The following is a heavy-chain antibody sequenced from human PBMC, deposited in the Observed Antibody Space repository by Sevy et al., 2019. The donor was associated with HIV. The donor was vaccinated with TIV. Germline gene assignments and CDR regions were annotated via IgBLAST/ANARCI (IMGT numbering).Heavy chain of an antibody. CDR3: TRAERDYFYMDV. J-gene: IGHJ6*03. V-gene: IGHV3-49*04. CDR1: VFTFSNYV. CDR2: IRTKAYGGTR. Sequence: GGSLRLSCTGSVFTFSNYVMSWVRQAPGKGLEWVASIRTKAYGGTREYAASVKGRFTVSRDDSKSIAYLEMNSLKIEDTAVYYCTRAERDYFYMDVWGKGTTVTVSS.